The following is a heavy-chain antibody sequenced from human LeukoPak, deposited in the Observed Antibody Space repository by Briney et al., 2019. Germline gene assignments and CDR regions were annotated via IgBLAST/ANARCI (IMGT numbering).Heavy chain of an antibody. V-gene: IGHV3-7*01. D-gene: IGHD6-19*01. Sequence: GGSLRLSCAASGFTFSNYWMSWVRQAPGKGLEWVANIKQDGSEKYYVDSVKGRFTISRDNAKNSLYLQMNSLRVEDTAVYYCARVQGSSGPGIFEYRGQGTLVPVSS. J-gene: IGHJ4*02. CDR2: IKQDGSEK. CDR1: GFTFSNYW. CDR3: ARVQGSSGPGIFEY.